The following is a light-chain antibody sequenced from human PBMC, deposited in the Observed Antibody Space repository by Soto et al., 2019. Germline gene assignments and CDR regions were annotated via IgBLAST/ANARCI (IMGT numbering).Light chain of an antibody. CDR2: AAS. Sequence: DIQMTQSPSSLSASVEDRVIITCRASQSISSYLNWYQQKPGKAPNLLIYAASTLQSGVPSRFSGSGSGTDFTLTISSLQPEDIATYYCQQYDNLVTFGGGTKV. J-gene: IGKJ4*01. V-gene: IGKV1-39*01. CDR3: QQYDNLVT. CDR1: QSISSY.